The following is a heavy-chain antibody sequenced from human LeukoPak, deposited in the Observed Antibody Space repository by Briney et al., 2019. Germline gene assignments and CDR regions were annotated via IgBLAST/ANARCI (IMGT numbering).Heavy chain of an antibody. V-gene: IGHV4-59*01. CDR3: ARDAFSGSYSHWFDP. CDR2: IYYSGST. J-gene: IGHJ5*02. D-gene: IGHD1-26*01. Sequence: SETLSLTCTVSGGSISSYYWSWIRQPPGKGLEWIGYIYYSGSTNYNPSLESRVTISVDTSKNQFSLKLSSVTAADTAVYYCARDAFSGSYSHWFDPWGQGTLVTVSS. CDR1: GGSISSYY.